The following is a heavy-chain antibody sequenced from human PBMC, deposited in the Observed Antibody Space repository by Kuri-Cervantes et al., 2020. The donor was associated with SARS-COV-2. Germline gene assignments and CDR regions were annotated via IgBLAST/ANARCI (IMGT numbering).Heavy chain of an antibody. V-gene: IGHV3-48*01. D-gene: IGHD6-6*01. CDR3: ARGGSSNSFDY. J-gene: IGHJ4*02. CDR1: GFTFSSYS. CDR2: ISSSSSTI. Sequence: GESLKISCAASGFTFSSYSMNWVRQAPGKGLEWVSYISSSSSTIYYADSVKGRFTISRDNAKNSLYLQMNSLRTEDTALYYCARGGSSNSFDYWGQGTLVTVSS.